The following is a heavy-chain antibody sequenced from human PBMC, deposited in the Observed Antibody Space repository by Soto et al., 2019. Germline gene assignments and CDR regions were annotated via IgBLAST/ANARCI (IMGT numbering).Heavy chain of an antibody. CDR1: GYTFFSHS. CDR3: ARCIQGDYYYGMDV. V-gene: IGHV1-18*01. CDR2: INADYGNT. J-gene: IGHJ6*02. D-gene: IGHD5-18*01. Sequence: GASVKVSRKASGYTFFSHSISWVRQAPGQGLEWMGRINADYGNTQYAQKFRGRVTMTTDTSTTTVYMELTNLRSDDTAVYYCARCIQGDYYYGMDVWG.